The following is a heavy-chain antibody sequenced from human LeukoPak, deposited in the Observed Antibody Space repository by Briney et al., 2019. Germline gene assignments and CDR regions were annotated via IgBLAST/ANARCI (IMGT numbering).Heavy chain of an antibody. CDR2: IHRAGRT. J-gene: IGHJ4*02. D-gene: IGHD3-9*01. CDR1: GVSISSSEW. CDR3: GKTDIYFNPIDY. Sequence: SETLSLTCAVSGVSISSSEWWIWVRQPPGQGLDWIGEIHRAGRTRYNPSLKSRVTISMDYSKNQFSLKLTSVTAADTAIYYCGKTDIYFNPIDYWGPGSLVTVSS. V-gene: IGHV4-4*02.